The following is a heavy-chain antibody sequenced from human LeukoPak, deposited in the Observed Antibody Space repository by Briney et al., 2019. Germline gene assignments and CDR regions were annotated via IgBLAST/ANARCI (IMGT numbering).Heavy chain of an antibody. V-gene: IGHV3-23*01. D-gene: IGHD1-26*01. CDR3: AKSRGESRGASNY. CDR2: ISGSGDTT. CDR1: GCTFSSYA. J-gene: IGHJ4*02. Sequence: PGGSLRLSCAASGCTFSSYAMNWVRQAPGKGLEWVSFISGSGDTTYYADSVKGRFTISRDSSKNTLYLQMNSLRAEDTAVYYCAKSRGESRGASNYWGQGTLVTVSS.